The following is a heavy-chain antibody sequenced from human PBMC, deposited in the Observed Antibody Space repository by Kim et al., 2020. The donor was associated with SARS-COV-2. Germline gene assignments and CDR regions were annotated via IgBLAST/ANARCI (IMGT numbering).Heavy chain of an antibody. CDR1: GFTFSNAG. J-gene: IGHJ4*02. CDR2: ITSETDGETV. V-gene: IGHV3-15*01. Sequence: GGSLRLSCAASGFTFSNAGMSWVRQIPGKGLEWVGGITSETDGETVDYAAHVKVRIIISRDESENTLYMELKNLKAKDSAIYYCTPIILTFFDYWGQGKLVTLSS. CDR3: TPIILTFFDY.